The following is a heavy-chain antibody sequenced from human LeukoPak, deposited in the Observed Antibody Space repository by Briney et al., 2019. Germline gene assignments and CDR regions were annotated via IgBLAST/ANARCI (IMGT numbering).Heavy chain of an antibody. D-gene: IGHD3-22*01. Sequence: PGRSLRLSCAASGFAFRSYGMHWVRQAPGKGLKWVAVISYDGSSKYYADSVKGRFTISRDNSKNTLYLQMNSLRAEDTAVYYCAKVDPDSSGYTSWGAFDIWGQGTMVTVSS. V-gene: IGHV3-30*18. CDR2: ISYDGSSK. CDR3: AKVDPDSSGYTSWGAFDI. CDR1: GFAFRSYG. J-gene: IGHJ3*02.